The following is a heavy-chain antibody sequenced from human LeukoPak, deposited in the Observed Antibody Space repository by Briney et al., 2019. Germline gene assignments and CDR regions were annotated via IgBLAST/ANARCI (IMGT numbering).Heavy chain of an antibody. D-gene: IGHD3-9*01. J-gene: IGHJ4*02. CDR3: AKTGYRPYFDY. CDR2: ISSSGSTI. Sequence: PGGSLRLSCAASGFTFSSYEMNWVRQAPGEGLEWVSYISSSGSTIYYADSVKGRFTISRDNSKNTLYLQMNSLRAEDTAVYYCAKTGYRPYFDYWGQGTLVTVSS. CDR1: GFTFSSYE. V-gene: IGHV3-48*03.